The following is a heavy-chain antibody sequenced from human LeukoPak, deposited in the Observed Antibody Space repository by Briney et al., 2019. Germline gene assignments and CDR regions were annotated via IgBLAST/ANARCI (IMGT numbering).Heavy chain of an antibody. Sequence: ASVKVSCKASGYTFTGYYMHWVRQAPGQGLEWMGWINPNSGGTNYAQKFQGRVTMTRDTSISTAYMELSRLRSDDTAVYYCARQYCSGGSCYLEGLGYWGQGTLVTVSS. CDR3: ARQYCSGGSCYLEGLGY. J-gene: IGHJ4*02. V-gene: IGHV1-2*02. D-gene: IGHD2-15*01. CDR1: GYTFTGYY. CDR2: INPNSGGT.